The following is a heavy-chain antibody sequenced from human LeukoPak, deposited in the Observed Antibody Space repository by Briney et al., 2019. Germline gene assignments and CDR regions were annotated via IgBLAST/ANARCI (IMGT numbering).Heavy chain of an antibody. CDR1: GFTFSSYS. CDR3: ARRCSGGSCYVGFDY. V-gene: IGHV3-21*01. D-gene: IGHD2-15*01. CDR2: ISSSSSYI. J-gene: IGHJ4*02. Sequence: PGRSLRLSCAASGFTFSSYSMNWVRQAPGKGLEWVSSISSSSSYIYYADSVKGRFTISRDNAKNSLYLQMNSLRVEDTAVYYCARRCSGGSCYVGFDYWGQGTLVTVSS.